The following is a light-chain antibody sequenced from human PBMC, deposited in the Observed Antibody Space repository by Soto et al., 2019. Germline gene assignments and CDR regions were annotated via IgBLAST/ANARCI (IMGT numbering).Light chain of an antibody. CDR1: QSISSY. V-gene: IGKV1-39*01. CDR2: AAS. Sequence: DIQMTQSPSSLSASVGDRVTITCRAGQSISSYLNWYQQKPGKAPKLLIYAASSLQSGVPSRFSGSGSGTDFTLTISSLQPEDFATYYCQQSYTFGQGTKVDIK. J-gene: IGKJ2*01. CDR3: QQSYT.